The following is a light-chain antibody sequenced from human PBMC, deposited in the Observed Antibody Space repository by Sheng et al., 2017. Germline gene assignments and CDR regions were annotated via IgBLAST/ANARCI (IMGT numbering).Light chain of an antibody. CDR1: NIGSKS. CDR3: QVWDSTSDLQV. J-gene: IGLJ2*01. CDR2: DDS. Sequence: SYVLTQPPSVSVAPGKTASITCGGNNIGSKSVHWYQQTPGQAPVLVVYDDSDRPSGIPERFSGSNSGNTATLTISRVEAGDEADYYCQVWDSTSDLQVFGGGTKLTVL. V-gene: IGLV3-21*03.